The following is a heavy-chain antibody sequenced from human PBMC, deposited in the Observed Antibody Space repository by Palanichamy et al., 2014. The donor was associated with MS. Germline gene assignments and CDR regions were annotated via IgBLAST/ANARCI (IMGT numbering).Heavy chain of an antibody. V-gene: IGHV3-23*01. J-gene: IGHJ5*02. D-gene: IGHD6-6*01. CDR3: ARDRHSTSLCWFDP. Sequence: EVQLLESGGGLVQPRGSLRLSCTASGFTFTDYAMSWVRQAPGKGLEWVSGISGSGTNLYYADSVKGRFTISRDNSKNTLYLQMNSLRAEDTAVYYCARDRHSTSLCWFDPWGQGALVTVSS. CDR1: GFTFTDYA. CDR2: ISGSGTNL.